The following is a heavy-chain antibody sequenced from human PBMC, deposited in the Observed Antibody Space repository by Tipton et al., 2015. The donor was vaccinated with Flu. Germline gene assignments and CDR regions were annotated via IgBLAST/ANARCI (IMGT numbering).Heavy chain of an antibody. Sequence: SLRLSCAASGFTFSNFWMGWVRQAPGKGLEWVANIKEDGSQKNYVDSVKGRFTVSRDNAKNSAYLQMSSLRAEDTGLYYCARDPYYGSGYDFWGQGTLVTVSS. CDR2: IKEDGSQK. V-gene: IGHV3-7*01. CDR3: ARDPYYGSGYDF. CDR1: GFTFSNFW. J-gene: IGHJ4*02. D-gene: IGHD3-10*01.